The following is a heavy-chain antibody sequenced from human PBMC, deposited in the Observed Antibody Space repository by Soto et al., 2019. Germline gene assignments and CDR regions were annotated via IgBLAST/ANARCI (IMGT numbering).Heavy chain of an antibody. CDR2: IDYSGST. J-gene: IGHJ4*02. D-gene: IGHD3-22*01. CDR1: GGSISSGGYY. Sequence: QVQLQESGPGLVKPSQTLSLTCTVSGGSISSGGYYWSWIRQHPGKGLEGIGYIDYSGSTDYNPSLKGRVTKSVDTYKTQFSLELSSVTAADTVGYYCARGFSGYGVPADWGQGTLVTVSS. V-gene: IGHV4-31*03. CDR3: ARGFSGYGVPAD.